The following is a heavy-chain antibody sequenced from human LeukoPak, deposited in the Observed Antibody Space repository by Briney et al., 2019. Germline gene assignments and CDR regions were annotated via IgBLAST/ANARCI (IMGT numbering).Heavy chain of an antibody. J-gene: IGHJ6*03. CDR2: IYYTGRT. Sequence: PLETLSLTCTVSGGSISSYYWSWIRQPPGKGLEWIGNIYYTGRTNYNPSLRSRVTISVDTSNNQFSLKLSSVTAADTAVYYCARDTYHYDSSAYYYYYMDVWGKGTTVTVSS. D-gene: IGHD3-22*01. CDR3: ARDTYHYDSSAYYYYYMDV. CDR1: GGSISSYY. V-gene: IGHV4-59*01.